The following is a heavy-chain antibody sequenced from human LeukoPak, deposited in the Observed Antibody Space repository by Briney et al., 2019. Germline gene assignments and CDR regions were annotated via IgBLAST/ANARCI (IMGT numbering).Heavy chain of an antibody. J-gene: IGHJ4*02. V-gene: IGHV3-23*01. CDR3: ARGISDPFDY. CDR2: LSVSGDRT. Sequence: PGGSLRLSCAASGFNFTSYAMGWVRQAPGKGLEWVSDLSVSGDRTYHADSVKGRFTISRDNSKNTLYLQMNSLRAEDTAVYYCARGISDPFDYWGQGTLVTVSS. D-gene: IGHD2-21*02. CDR1: GFNFTSYA.